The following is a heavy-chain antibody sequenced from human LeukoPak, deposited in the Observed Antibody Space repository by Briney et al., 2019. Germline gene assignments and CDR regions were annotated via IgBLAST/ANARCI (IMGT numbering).Heavy chain of an antibody. V-gene: IGHV1-18*01. Sequence: ASVKVSCEASGYTFTTYGINWVRQAPGQGLEWMGWISAYNGNTNYAQKRQGRVTMTTDTSTSTAYMELRTLRSDDTAVYYCARGDTAVPRDWFDTWGQGTLVTVSS. J-gene: IGHJ5*02. D-gene: IGHD5-18*01. CDR1: GYTFTTYG. CDR3: ARGDTAVPRDWFDT. CDR2: ISAYNGNT.